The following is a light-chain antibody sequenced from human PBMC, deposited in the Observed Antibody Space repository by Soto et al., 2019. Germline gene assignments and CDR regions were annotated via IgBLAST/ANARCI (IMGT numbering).Light chain of an antibody. CDR3: QQRSNWPPT. Sequence: EVVLTQSPATLSVSAGERATLSSRASQSVSSYLAWYQQKPGQAPRLLIYDASNRATGIPARFSGSGSGTDFTLTISSLEPEDFAVYYCQQRSNWPPTFGQGTRLEIK. CDR1: QSVSSY. V-gene: IGKV3-11*01. J-gene: IGKJ5*01. CDR2: DAS.